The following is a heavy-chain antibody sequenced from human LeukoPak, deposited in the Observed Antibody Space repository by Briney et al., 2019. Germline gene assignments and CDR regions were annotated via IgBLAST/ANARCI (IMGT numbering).Heavy chain of an antibody. Sequence: PSETLSLTCTVSGGSVSGHYWSWIRQPPGKGLEWIGEINHSGSTNYNPSLKSRVTISVDTSKNQFSLKLSSVTAADTAVYYCARARPGTAVHYYYYGMDVWGQGTTVTVSS. D-gene: IGHD6-19*01. J-gene: IGHJ6*02. CDR1: GGSVSGHY. CDR3: ARARPGTAVHYYYYGMDV. V-gene: IGHV4-34*01. CDR2: INHSGST.